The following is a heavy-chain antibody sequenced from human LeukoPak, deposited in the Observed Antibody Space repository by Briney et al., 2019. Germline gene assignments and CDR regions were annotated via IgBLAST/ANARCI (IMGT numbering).Heavy chain of an antibody. CDR3: ARYCGGDCYSFDY. V-gene: IGHV3-21*04. Sequence: GGSLRLSCAASGFTFSSYSMNWVRQAPGKGLEWVSSISSSSSYIYYADSVKGRFTISRDNAKNSLYLQMNSLRAEDTAVYYCARYCGGDCYSFDYWGQGTLVTVSS. J-gene: IGHJ4*02. CDR2: ISSSSSYI. CDR1: GFTFSSYS. D-gene: IGHD2-21*02.